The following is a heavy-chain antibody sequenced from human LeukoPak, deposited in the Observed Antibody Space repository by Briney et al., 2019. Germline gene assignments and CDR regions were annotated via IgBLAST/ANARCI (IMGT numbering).Heavy chain of an antibody. Sequence: SGGSLRLSCGASGFTFSNYAMNWVRQAPGKGVEWVSGISCSGVTTYYADSLKGRFTISRDNSKNTLYVQMNSLRVEDTAVYYCAKDQRATISTSNWFDPWGQGTLVTVSS. D-gene: IGHD5-24*01. V-gene: IGHV3-23*01. CDR3: AKDQRATISTSNWFDP. CDR1: GFTFSNYA. CDR2: ISCSGVTT. J-gene: IGHJ5*02.